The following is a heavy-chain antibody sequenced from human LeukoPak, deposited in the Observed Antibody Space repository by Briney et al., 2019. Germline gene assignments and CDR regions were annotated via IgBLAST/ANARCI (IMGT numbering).Heavy chain of an antibody. CDR3: ARDQWLVPNWFDP. V-gene: IGHV1-18*01. Sequence: ASVKVSCKASGYTFTSYGISWVRQAPGQGLEWMGWISAYNGNTNYAQKLQGRVTMTTDTSTSTTYMELRRLRSDDTAVYYCARDQWLVPNWFDPWGQRTLVTVSS. D-gene: IGHD6-19*01. CDR2: ISAYNGNT. CDR1: GYTFTSYG. J-gene: IGHJ5*02.